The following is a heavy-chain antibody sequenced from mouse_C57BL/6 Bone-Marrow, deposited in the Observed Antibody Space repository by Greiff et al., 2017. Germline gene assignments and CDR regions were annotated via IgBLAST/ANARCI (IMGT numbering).Heavy chain of an antibody. CDR3: ANPVDGYYLYYAMDY. Sequence: VKLVESGPGLVAPSQSLSITCTVSGFSLTSYGVSWVRQPPGKGLEWLGVIWGDGSTNYHSALISSMSISKDTSKCQALLQLIRLQAVDTATYYCANPVDGYYLYYAMDYWGQGTSVTVSS. V-gene: IGHV2-3*01. CDR1: GFSLTSYG. D-gene: IGHD2-3*01. CDR2: IWGDGST. J-gene: IGHJ4*01.